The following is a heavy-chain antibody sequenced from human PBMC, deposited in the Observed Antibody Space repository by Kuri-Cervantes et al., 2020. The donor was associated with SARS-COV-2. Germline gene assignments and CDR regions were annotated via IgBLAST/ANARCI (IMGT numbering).Heavy chain of an antibody. CDR3: ARLEIPLVAAAYAY. CDR1: GGSISSSSYY. J-gene: IGHJ4*02. V-gene: IGHV4-39*01. CDR2: IYYSGST. D-gene: IGHD6-13*01. Sequence: ESLKISCTVSGGSISSSSYYWGWIRQPPGKGLEWIGSIYYSGSTYYNPSLKSRVTISVDTSKNQFSLELSSVTAADTAVYYCARLEIPLVAAAYAYWGQGTLVTVSS.